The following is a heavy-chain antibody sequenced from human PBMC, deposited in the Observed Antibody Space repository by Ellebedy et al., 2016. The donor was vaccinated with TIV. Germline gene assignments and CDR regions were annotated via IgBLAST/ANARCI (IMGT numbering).Heavy chain of an antibody. J-gene: IGHJ3*01. V-gene: IGHV4-30-4*01. D-gene: IGHD3-10*01. CDR3: ARGGGDRPHALDV. Sequence: MPSETLSLTCTVSGGSMISDDHYWSWVRQPPGKGLEWIGYIYYSGTTYYNPSLKRRLTMSVDKSKSQVSLKLTSVTAPDTAVYYCARGGGDRPHALDVWGQGTKVTVSS. CDR1: GGSMISDDHY. CDR2: IYYSGTT.